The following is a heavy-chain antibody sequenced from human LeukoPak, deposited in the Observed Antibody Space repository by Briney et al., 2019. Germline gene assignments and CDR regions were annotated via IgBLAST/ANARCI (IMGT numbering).Heavy chain of an antibody. Sequence: ASVKVSCKASGYTFTGYYMHWVRQASGQGLEWMGWINPNNGGTNYAQKFQGRVTMTRDTSISTAYMGLNRLRSDDTAVYYCARDPYSNYFDYWGQGTLVTVSS. CDR2: INPNNGGT. CDR3: ARDPYSNYFDY. J-gene: IGHJ4*02. D-gene: IGHD5-18*01. V-gene: IGHV1-2*02. CDR1: GYTFTGYY.